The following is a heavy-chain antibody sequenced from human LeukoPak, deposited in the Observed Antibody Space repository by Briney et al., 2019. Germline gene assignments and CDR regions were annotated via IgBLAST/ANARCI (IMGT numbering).Heavy chain of an antibody. CDR1: GGSTSNTGDY. D-gene: IGHD3-22*01. CDR2: ISHSGTT. J-gene: IGHJ4*02. Sequence: SETLSLTCTVSGGSTSNTGDYWGWIRQSPGKGLEWIGTISHSGTTYSNPSLTGRVTISADTSKNQFSLRLTSVTAAETAVYFCARHTSIIVINSWGQGTLVSVSS. CDR3: ARHTSIIVINS. V-gene: IGHV4-39*01.